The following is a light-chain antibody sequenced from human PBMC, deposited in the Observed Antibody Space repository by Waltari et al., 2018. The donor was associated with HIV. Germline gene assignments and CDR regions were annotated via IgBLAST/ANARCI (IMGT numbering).Light chain of an antibody. V-gene: IGLV1-51*01. CDR1: TSIIGNNF. J-gene: IGLJ3*02. CDR3: GTWDNSLSAWV. CDR2: DNN. Sequence: QSVLTQPPSVSAAPGQKVTISCSGSTSIIGNNFVSLYQQFPGTAPKLLIYDNNKRPSGIPDRFSGSRSGTSATLGITGLQTGDEAEYYCGTWDNSLSAWVFGGGTKVTVL.